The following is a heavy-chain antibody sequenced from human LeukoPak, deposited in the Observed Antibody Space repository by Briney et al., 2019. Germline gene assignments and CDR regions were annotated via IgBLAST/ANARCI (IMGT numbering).Heavy chain of an antibody. V-gene: IGHV4-38-2*02. CDR3: ARSILTGYYFGYFDY. Sequence: SETLSLTCTVSGYSISSGYYWGWIRQPPGKGLEWIGYIYYSGSTNYNPSLKSRVTISVDTSKNQFSLKLSSVTAADTAVYYCARSILTGYYFGYFDYWGQGTLVTVSS. CDR1: GYSISSGYY. CDR2: IYYSGST. D-gene: IGHD3-9*01. J-gene: IGHJ4*02.